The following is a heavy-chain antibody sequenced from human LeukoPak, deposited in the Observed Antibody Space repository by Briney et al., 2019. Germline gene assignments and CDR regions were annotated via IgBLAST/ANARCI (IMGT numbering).Heavy chain of an antibody. D-gene: IGHD2-2*01. J-gene: IGHJ4*02. Sequence: SETLSLTCAVYGGSFSGYYWSWIRQPPGKGLEWIGEIDHSGSTNYNPSLKSRVTISVDTSKNQFSLKLSSVTAADTAVYYCAREVLGYCSSTSCWYYFDYWGQGTLVTVSS. CDR3: AREVLGYCSSTSCWYYFDY. V-gene: IGHV4-34*01. CDR1: GGSFSGYY. CDR2: IDHSGST.